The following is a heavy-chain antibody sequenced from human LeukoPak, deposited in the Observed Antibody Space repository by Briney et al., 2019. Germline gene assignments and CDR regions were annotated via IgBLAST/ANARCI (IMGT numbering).Heavy chain of an antibody. V-gene: IGHV4-34*01. D-gene: IGHD3-3*01. J-gene: IGHJ6*03. CDR1: GGSFSGYY. CDR2: INHSGST. CDR3: ARAGSGNRGNMDV. Sequence: SETLSLTCAVYGGSFSGYYWSWIRQPPGKGLEWIGEINHSGSTNYNPSLKSRVTISVDTSKNQFSLKLSSVTAADTAVYYCARAGSGNRGNMDVWGKGTTVTVS.